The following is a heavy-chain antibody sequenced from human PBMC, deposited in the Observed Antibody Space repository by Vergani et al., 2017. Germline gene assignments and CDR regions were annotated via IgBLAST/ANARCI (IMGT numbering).Heavy chain of an antibody. CDR3: ARWLTMVGATSGYYYYMDV. J-gene: IGHJ6*03. D-gene: IGHD1-26*01. V-gene: IGHV1-2*02. Sequence: QVQLVQSGAEVKKPGSSVKVSCKASGYTFTGYYMHWVRQAPGQGLEWMGWINPNSGGTNYAQKFQGRVTMTRDTSISTAYMELSRLRSDDTAVYYCARWLTMVGATSGYYYYMDVWGKGTTVTVSS. CDR2: INPNSGGT. CDR1: GYTFTGYY.